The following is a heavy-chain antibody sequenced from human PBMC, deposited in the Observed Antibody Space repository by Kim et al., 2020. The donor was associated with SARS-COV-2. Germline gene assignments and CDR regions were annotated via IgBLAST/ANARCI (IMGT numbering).Heavy chain of an antibody. CDR2: ISYDGSNK. CDR3: ARERYSSSPNWFDP. J-gene: IGHJ5*02. D-gene: IGHD6-13*01. V-gene: IGHV3-33*05. CDR1: GFTFSSYG. Sequence: GGSLRLSCAASGFTFSSYGMHWVRQAPGKGLEWVAVISYDGSNKYYADSVKGRFTISRDNSKNTLYLQMNSLRAEDTAVYYCARERYSSSPNWFDPWGQG.